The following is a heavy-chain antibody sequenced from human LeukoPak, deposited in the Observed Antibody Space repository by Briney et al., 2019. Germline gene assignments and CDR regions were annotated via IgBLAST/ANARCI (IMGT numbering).Heavy chain of an antibody. J-gene: IGHJ4*02. CDR3: AREGRSSTPGY. CDR2: ISNSGSP. Sequence: SETLSLTCTVSGGSISTYDWIWIRQPAGKGLEWIGRISNSGSPNYDPSLKSRVTMSVDTSKNQFSLRLTSVTAADTAVYYCAREGRSSTPGYWGQGSLVTVSS. CDR1: GGSISTYD. V-gene: IGHV4-4*07. D-gene: IGHD2-15*01.